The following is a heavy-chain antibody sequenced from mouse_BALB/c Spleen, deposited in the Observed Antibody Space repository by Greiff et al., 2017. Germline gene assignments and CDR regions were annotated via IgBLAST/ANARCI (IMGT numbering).Heavy chain of an antibody. Sequence: VQLKESGPGLVKPSQSLSLTCSVTGYSITSGYYWNWIRQYPGNKLEWMGYISYDGSNNYNPSLKNRISITRDTSKNQFFLKLNSVTTEDTATYYCARGEASTMITLYFDYWGQGTTLTVSS. V-gene: IGHV3-6*02. CDR2: ISYDGSN. CDR1: GYSITSGYY. CDR3: ARGEASTMITLYFDY. J-gene: IGHJ2*01. D-gene: IGHD2-4*01.